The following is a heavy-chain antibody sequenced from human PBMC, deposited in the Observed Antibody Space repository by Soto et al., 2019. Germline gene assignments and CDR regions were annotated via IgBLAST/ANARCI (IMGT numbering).Heavy chain of an antibody. D-gene: IGHD4-17*01. CDR1: GFSLSTTGVG. CDR2: IYWDDDK. J-gene: IGHJ5*02. V-gene: IGHV2-5*02. Sequence: QITLKESDPTLVKPTQTLTLTCTFSGFSLSTTGVGVGWIRQPPGKALEWLALIYWDDDKRYSPSLKRRLTITKDTSKNQVVLTMTNMDPVDTATYYCAHRGPTVTTKYPDSWFAPWGQGTLVTVSS. CDR3: AHRGPTVTTKYPDSWFAP.